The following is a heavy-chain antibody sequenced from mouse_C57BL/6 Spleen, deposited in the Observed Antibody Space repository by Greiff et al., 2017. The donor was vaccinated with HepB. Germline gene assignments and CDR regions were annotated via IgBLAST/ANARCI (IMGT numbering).Heavy chain of an antibody. J-gene: IGHJ2*01. Sequence: EVKLMESGGGLVQPGGSLKLSCAASGFTFSDYYMYWVRQTPEKRLEWVAYISNGGGSTYYPDTVKGRFTISRDNAKNTLYLQMSRLKSEDTAMYYCARRGYYGSRGDYFDYWGQGTTLTVSS. CDR2: ISNGGGST. D-gene: IGHD1-1*01. CDR1: GFTFSDYY. CDR3: ARRGYYGSRGDYFDY. V-gene: IGHV5-12*01.